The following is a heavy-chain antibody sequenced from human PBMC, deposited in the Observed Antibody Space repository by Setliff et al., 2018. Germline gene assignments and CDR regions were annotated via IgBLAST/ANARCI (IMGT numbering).Heavy chain of an antibody. CDR2: ISATGGAT. D-gene: IGHD3-3*01. J-gene: IGHJ4*02. CDR3: AKDLASWSPDR. V-gene: IGHV3-23*01. Sequence: PGGSLSLSCAASGFTFSIYSMSWVRQAPGKGLEWVALISATGGATYYADSVKGRFTIFRDNSKNSLYLRMNDLRAEDTAVYYCAKDLASWSPDRWGLGTLVTVSS. CDR1: GFTFSIYS.